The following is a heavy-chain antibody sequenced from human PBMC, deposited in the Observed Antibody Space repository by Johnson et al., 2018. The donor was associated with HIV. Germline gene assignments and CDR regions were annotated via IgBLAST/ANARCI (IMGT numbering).Heavy chain of an antibody. J-gene: IGHJ3*02. Sequence: VQLVESGGGLVQPGGSLRLSCAASRFTFSSYWMSWVRQAPGKGLEWVSGINWDGGRTGYTDSVNGRFTISRDNARNSLYLQMNSLRAEDTALYYCARTLKWELGLPDWDAFDIWGQGTMVTVSS. CDR3: ARTLKWELGLPDWDAFDI. CDR2: INWDGGRT. D-gene: IGHD1-26*01. CDR1: RFTFSSYW. V-gene: IGHV3-20*04.